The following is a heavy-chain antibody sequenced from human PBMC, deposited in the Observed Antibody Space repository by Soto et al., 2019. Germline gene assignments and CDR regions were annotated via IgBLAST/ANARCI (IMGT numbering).Heavy chain of an antibody. CDR1: GFTFSSYW. CDR2: IKQDGSEK. Sequence: EVQLVESGGGLVQPGGSLRLSCAASGFTFSSYWMSWVRQAPGKGLEWVANIKQDGSEKYYVDSVKGRFSISRDNAKNSLYLQMNSLRAEDTAVYYCARIRRITMIVVVITTGHDAFDIWGQGTMVTVSS. V-gene: IGHV3-7*05. CDR3: ARIRRITMIVVVITTGHDAFDI. J-gene: IGHJ3*02. D-gene: IGHD3-22*01.